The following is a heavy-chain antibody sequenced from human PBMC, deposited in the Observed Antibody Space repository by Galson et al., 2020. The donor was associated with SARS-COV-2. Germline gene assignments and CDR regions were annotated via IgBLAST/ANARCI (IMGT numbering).Heavy chain of an antibody. CDR3: ARGRGYSGGWSFDY. CDR2: IYYSEIT. D-gene: IGHD6-19*01. V-gene: IGHV4-31*03. CDR1: GDSISSGDYY. J-gene: IGHJ4*02. Sequence: TLSLTCTVSGDSISSGDYYWSWIRQHPGKGLEWIAYIYYSEITYYNPSLLRRVIISADTSNNQFSLKMNSVTAADTAVYYCARGRGYSGGWSFDYWGQGTLVTVSS.